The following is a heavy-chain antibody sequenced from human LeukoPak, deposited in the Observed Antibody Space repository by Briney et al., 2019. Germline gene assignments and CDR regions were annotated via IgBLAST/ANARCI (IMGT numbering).Heavy chain of an antibody. CDR2: ISYDGTNK. J-gene: IGHJ4*02. CDR1: GFTYSSYG. V-gene: IGHV3-30*03. D-gene: IGHD5-18*01. Sequence: PGGSLRLSRAASGFTYSSYGMNWVRQAPGKGLEWVAVISYDGTNKFYVDSLRGRFTISRDNSKNTLYLQMNSLRAEDTAVYYCARVNRIQLWYDYWGQGTLVTVSS. CDR3: ARVNRIQLWYDY.